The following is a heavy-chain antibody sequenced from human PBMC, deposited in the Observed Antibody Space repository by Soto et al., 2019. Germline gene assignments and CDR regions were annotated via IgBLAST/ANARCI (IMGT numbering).Heavy chain of an antibody. J-gene: IGHJ5*02. CDR1: GCTFRNYA. CDR2: ISGRGNSI. D-gene: IGHD2-2*01. V-gene: IGHV3-23*01. Sequence: GVSMILSWASSGCTFRNYAMGWVRENTGKGLEWFSAISGRGNSIYYADSVKGRFTISRDNAKNSLYLQMNSLRAEDTAVYYCARSGHCSSPSCSYGWVAPWGQGTLVPVSS. CDR3: ARSGHCSSPSCSYGWVAP.